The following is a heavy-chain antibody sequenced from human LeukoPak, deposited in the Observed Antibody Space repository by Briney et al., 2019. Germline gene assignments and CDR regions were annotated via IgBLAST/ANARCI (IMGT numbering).Heavy chain of an antibody. CDR2: GSACIT. CDR3: AKAGSSSWYLDY. V-gene: IGHV3-23*01. Sequence: GSACITYYADSVKGRFTISRDNSKNTLFLQVNSLRGDDTAVYYCAKAGSSSWYLDYWGQGTLVTVSS. D-gene: IGHD6-13*01. J-gene: IGHJ4*02.